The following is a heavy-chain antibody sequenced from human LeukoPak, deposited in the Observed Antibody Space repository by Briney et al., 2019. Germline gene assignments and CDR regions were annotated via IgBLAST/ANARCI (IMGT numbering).Heavy chain of an antibody. Sequence: SVKVSFKASGGTFSSYAISWVRQAPGQGLEWIGGVIPIFGTANYAQKFQGRVTITTDESTSTAYMELSSLRSEDTAVYYCATRYSVWEDARAYSYGPSYYYYMDVWGKGTTVTVSS. CDR1: GGTFSSYA. CDR2: VIPIFGTA. V-gene: IGHV1-69*05. CDR3: ATRYSVWEDARAYSYGPSYYYYMDV. D-gene: IGHD5-18*01. J-gene: IGHJ6*03.